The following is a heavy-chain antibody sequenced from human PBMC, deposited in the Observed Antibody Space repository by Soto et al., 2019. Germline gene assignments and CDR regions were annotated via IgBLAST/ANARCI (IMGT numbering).Heavy chain of an antibody. V-gene: IGHV3-74*03. D-gene: IGHD2-15*01. CDR2: INSDGSVS. CDR1: GFTFSNYW. CDR3: ARGDCVGGSCYSLAGSFYSYMDA. Sequence: EVQLVESGGGLVQPGGSLRLSCAASGFTFSNYWMYWVRQAPGKGLEWVSRINSDGSVSTYADSVKGRLTISRENVKNTLYMQMDSLRAEDTAVYYCARGDCVGGSCYSLAGSFYSYMDAWGKGTTVTV. J-gene: IGHJ6*03.